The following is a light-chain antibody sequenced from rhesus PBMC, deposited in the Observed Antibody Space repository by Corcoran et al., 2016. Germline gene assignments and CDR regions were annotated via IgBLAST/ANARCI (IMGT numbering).Light chain of an antibody. CDR3: QQGYSSPLT. V-gene: IGKV1-33*02. CDR1: QGISNA. CDR2: AAS. J-gene: IGKJ4*01. Sequence: DIQMSQSPSSLSASVGDKVTITCRASQGISNALAWYQQKPGKAPKLLIYAASGLEAGVPSRFNGSKSWTDFTLTISSLQPEDFATYYCQQGYSSPLTFGGGTKVELK.